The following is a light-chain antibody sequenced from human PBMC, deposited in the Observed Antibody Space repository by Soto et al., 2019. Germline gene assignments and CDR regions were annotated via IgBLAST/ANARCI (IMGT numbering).Light chain of an antibody. J-gene: IGLJ2*01. CDR1: SGHSTYI. V-gene: IGLV4-60*02. Sequence: VLTQSSSASASLGSSVKLTCTLSSGHSTYIIAWHQQQPGKAPRYLMKLEGSGSYNKGSGIPDRFSGSSSGVDRYLTISNLQFEDEADYYCETWDTNVVVFGGGTKLTVL. CDR3: ETWDTNVVV. CDR2: LEGSGSY.